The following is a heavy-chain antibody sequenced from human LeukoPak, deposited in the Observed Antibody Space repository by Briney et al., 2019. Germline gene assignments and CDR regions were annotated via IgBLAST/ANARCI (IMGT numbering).Heavy chain of an antibody. V-gene: IGHV4-61*02. CDR3: ARDHPDYGGNSRWFDP. J-gene: IGHJ5*02. CDR1: GGSTSSGSYY. D-gene: IGHD4-23*01. Sequence: SQTLSLTCTVSGGSTSSGSYYWSWIRQPAGKGLEWIGRIYTSGSTNYNPSLKSRVTISVDTSKNQFSLKLSSATAADTAVYYCARDHPDYGGNSRWFDPWGQGTLVTVSS. CDR2: IYTSGST.